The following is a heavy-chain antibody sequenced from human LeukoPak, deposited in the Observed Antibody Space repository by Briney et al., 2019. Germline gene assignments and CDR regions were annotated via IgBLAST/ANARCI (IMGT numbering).Heavy chain of an antibody. D-gene: IGHD3-22*01. CDR2: INHSGST. J-gene: IGHJ6*03. CDR3: ARTGSGYYYSDYYYYMDV. Sequence: SETLSLTCAVYGGSFSGYYWSWIRQPPGKGLEWIGEINHSGSTNYNPSLKSRVTISVDTSKNQFSLKLSSVTAADTAVYYCARTGSGYYYSDYYYYMDVWGKGTTVTVSS. V-gene: IGHV4-34*01. CDR1: GGSFSGYY.